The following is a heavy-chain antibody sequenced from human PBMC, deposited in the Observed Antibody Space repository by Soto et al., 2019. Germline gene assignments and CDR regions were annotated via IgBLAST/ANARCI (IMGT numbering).Heavy chain of an antibody. D-gene: IGHD2-21*01. J-gene: IGHJ3*02. CDR3: AKVLFMVIGAFDI. CDR1: GCTIIDLA. V-gene: IGHV3-23*01. CDR2: ISGSGGST. Sequence: PVRFLRHPKAASGCTIIDLAISWVRQDPGKGLEWVSAISGSGGSTYYADSVKGRFTISRDNSKNTLYLQMNSLRAEDTAVYYCAKVLFMVIGAFDIWGQGKMVTGS.